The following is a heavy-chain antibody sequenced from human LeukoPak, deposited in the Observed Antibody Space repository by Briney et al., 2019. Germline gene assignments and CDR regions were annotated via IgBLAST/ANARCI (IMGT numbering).Heavy chain of an antibody. CDR2: INHSGST. D-gene: IGHD3-22*01. J-gene: IGHJ3*02. V-gene: IGHV4-34*01. CDR1: GGSFRGYY. CDR3: ARDYDSSGYYGNDAFDI. Sequence: SETLSLTCAVYGGSFRGYYWSWIRQPPGKGLEWFGEINHSGSTNYNPSLKSRVTISVDTSKNQFSLKLSSVTAADTAVYYCARDYDSSGYYGNDAFDIWGQGTMVTVSS.